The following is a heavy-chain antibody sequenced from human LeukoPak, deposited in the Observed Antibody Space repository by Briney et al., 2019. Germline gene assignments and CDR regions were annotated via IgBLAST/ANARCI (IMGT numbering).Heavy chain of an antibody. CDR3: ARDRGYCSSTSCYPSGAFDI. Sequence: PSETLSLTCAVYGGSFSGYYWSCIRQPAGKGLEWIGRIYTSGSTNYNPSLKSRVTMSVDTSKNQFSLKLSSVTAADTAVYYCARDRGYCSSTSCYPSGAFDIWGQGTLVTVSS. CDR2: IYTSGST. CDR1: GGSFSGYY. D-gene: IGHD2-2*01. J-gene: IGHJ3*02. V-gene: IGHV4-4*07.